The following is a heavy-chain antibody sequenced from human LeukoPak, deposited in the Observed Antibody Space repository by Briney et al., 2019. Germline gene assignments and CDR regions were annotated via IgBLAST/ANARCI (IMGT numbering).Heavy chain of an antibody. CDR2: ISAYNGNT. D-gene: IGHD3-3*01. V-gene: IGHV1-18*01. Sequence: ASVKVSCKASGYTFTSYGISWVRQAPGQGLEWMGWISAYNGNTNYAQKLQGRVTMTTDTSTSTAYMELRSLRSDDTAVYYCARGQDSYDFWSGFDYWGQGTLVTVSS. J-gene: IGHJ4*02. CDR1: GYTFTSYG. CDR3: ARGQDSYDFWSGFDY.